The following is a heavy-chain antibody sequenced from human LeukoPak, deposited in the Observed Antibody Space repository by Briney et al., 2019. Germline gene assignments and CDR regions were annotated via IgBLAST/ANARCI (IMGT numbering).Heavy chain of an antibody. J-gene: IGHJ4*02. CDR1: GGSISSGGYY. Sequence: SETLSLTCTVSGGSISSGGYYWSWIRQHPGKGLEWIGYIYYSGSTYYNPSLRSRVTISVDTSKNQFSLKLSSVTAADTAVYYCARTSIAAHTDYWGQGTLVTVSS. CDR3: ARTSIAAHTDY. V-gene: IGHV4-31*03. CDR2: IYYSGST. D-gene: IGHD6-6*01.